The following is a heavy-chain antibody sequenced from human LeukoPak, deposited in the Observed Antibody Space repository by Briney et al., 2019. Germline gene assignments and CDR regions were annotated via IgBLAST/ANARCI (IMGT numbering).Heavy chain of an antibody. V-gene: IGHV1-18*01. Sequence: EASVKVSCKASGYTFTSYGISWVRQAPGHGLEWMGWISAYNGNTNYAQKLQGRVTMTTDTSTSTAYMELRSLRSDDTAVYYCASARGSYNWNYHWFDPWGQGTLVTVSS. D-gene: IGHD1-7*01. J-gene: IGHJ5*02. CDR2: ISAYNGNT. CDR3: ASARGSYNWNYHWFDP. CDR1: GYTFTSYG.